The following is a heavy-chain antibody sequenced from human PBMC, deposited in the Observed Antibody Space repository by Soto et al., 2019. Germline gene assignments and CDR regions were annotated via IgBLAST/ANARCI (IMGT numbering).Heavy chain of an antibody. J-gene: IGHJ4*02. Sequence: GGSLRLSCAASGFTFTNAWMSWVRQAPGKGLELVGRIKSKTDGGTTDYTAPVKGRFTISRDDSKKTAYLQMNSLESEDTAVYYCSRDDSDWFFNWGRGTLVTVSS. CDR1: GFTFTNAW. CDR3: SRDDSDWFFN. V-gene: IGHV3-15*01. CDR2: IKSKTDGGTT. D-gene: IGHD3-9*01.